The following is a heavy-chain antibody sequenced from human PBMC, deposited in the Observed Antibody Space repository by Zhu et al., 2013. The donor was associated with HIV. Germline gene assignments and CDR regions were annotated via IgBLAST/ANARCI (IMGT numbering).Heavy chain of an antibody. Sequence: QVQLVQSGAEVKKPGSSVKVSCKASGGTFSSYAISWVRQAPGQGLEWMGGIIPIFGTANYAQKFQGRVTITADKSTSTAYMELSSLRSEDTAVYYCARSLAYCGGDCYQAQLFDYWGQGTLVTVSS. J-gene: IGHJ4*02. CDR3: ARSLAYCGGDCYQAQLFDY. D-gene: IGHD2-21*02. CDR2: IIPIFGTA. V-gene: IGHV1-69*06. CDR1: GGTFSSYA.